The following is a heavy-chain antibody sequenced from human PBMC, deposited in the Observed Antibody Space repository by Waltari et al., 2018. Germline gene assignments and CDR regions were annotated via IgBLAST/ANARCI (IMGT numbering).Heavy chain of an antibody. D-gene: IGHD3-10*01. V-gene: IGHV4-61*02. Sequence: QVQLQESGPRLVKPSQTLSLPCTVSGVSISSGPYYWSWIRQAAGRGLEWIGRIYSSGTTKYNPSLKSRVSISIDRSKNQFFVRLTSATAADSAIYYCVRDWGGDDSGSVWGRGAPVTVSS. CDR3: VRDWGGDDSGSV. J-gene: IGHJ4*02. CDR2: IYSSGTT. CDR1: GVSISSGPYY.